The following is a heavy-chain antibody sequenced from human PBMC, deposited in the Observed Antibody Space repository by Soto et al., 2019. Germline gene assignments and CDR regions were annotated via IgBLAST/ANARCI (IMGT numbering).Heavy chain of an antibody. CDR2: INAGNGNT. CDR1: GYTFTSYA. D-gene: IGHD6-13*01. J-gene: IGHJ5*02. Sequence: ASVKVSCKASGYTFTSYAMHWVRQAPGQRLEWMGWINAGNGNTKYSQKFQGRVTITRDTSASTAYMELSSLRSEDTAVYYCARGTAGTDWFDPWGKGTLVTVSS. CDR3: ARGTAGTDWFDP. V-gene: IGHV1-3*01.